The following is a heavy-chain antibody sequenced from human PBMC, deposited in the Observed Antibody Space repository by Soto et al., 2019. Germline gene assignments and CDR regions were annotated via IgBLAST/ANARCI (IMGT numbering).Heavy chain of an antibody. CDR2: LSGSGGTS. D-gene: IGHD3-10*01. V-gene: IGHV3-23*01. CDR3: AKQRAGYGSGSDTYYFDF. J-gene: IGHJ4*02. Sequence: EVQLLESGGGLVQPGGSLRLSCSTSGFTFSTYAMNWVRLAPGKGLEWVSALSGSGGTSYYADSVRGRFTISRDNSKNTLFLQMNSLRAEDTVLYYCAKQRAGYGSGSDTYYFDFWGQGTLVTVSS. CDR1: GFTFSTYA.